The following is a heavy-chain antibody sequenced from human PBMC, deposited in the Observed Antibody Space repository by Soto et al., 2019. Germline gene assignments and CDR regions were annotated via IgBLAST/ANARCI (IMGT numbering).Heavy chain of an antibody. CDR1: GGSISSGDYS. J-gene: IGHJ5*02. D-gene: IGHD3-22*01. CDR2: IYYGGST. Sequence: PSETLSLTCAVSGGSISSGDYSWNWIRQPPGKGLEWIGYIYYGGSTYYNPSLQSRVTMSVDRSRNQFSLKLNSVTAADTAVYYCARVGDSSGYPSEWFDPWGQGTLVTVSS. V-gene: IGHV4-30-2*01. CDR3: ARVGDSSGYPSEWFDP.